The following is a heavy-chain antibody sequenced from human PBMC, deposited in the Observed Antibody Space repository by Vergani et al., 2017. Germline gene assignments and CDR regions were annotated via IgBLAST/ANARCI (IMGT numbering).Heavy chain of an antibody. D-gene: IGHD1-26*01. CDR2: ISSSSSTI. CDR1: GFTFSSYS. J-gene: IGHJ3*02. CDR3: ARDRKSGGSYPGAFDI. V-gene: IGHV3-48*04. Sequence: EVQLVESGGGVVQPGGSLRLSCAASGFTFSSYSMNWVRQAPGKGLGWVSYISSSSSTIYYADSVKGRLTISRDNAKNSLYLQMNSLRAEDTAVYYCARDRKSGGSYPGAFDIWGQGTMVTVSS.